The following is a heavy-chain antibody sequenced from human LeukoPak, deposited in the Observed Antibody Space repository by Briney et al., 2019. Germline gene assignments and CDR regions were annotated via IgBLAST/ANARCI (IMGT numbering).Heavy chain of an antibody. CDR3: ARGDDILTGVMGLGAFDN. Sequence: SETLSLTCTVSGGSISSSSHYWGWIRQPPGKGLEWIGSMYYSGSTDYNPSLKSRVTISVDRSKNQFSLKLSSVTAADTAVYYCARGDDILTGVMGLGAFDNWGQGTMVTVSS. CDR2: MYYSGST. D-gene: IGHD3-9*01. J-gene: IGHJ3*02. V-gene: IGHV4-39*07. CDR1: GGSISSSSHY.